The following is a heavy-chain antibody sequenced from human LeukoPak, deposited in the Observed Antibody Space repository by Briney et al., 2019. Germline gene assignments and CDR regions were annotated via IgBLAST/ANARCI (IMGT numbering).Heavy chain of an antibody. CDR2: ISGSGVST. CDR1: GFTFRTSG. CDR3: ARDDGDWLLSFDY. Sequence: GGTLRLSCAASGFTFRTSGMSWVRQAPGKGLEWVSAISGSGVSTYYADSVKGRFTISRDNSKNTLYLQMNSLRAEDTAVCYCARDDGDWLLSFDYWGQGTLVTVSS. V-gene: IGHV3-23*01. D-gene: IGHD3/OR15-3a*01. J-gene: IGHJ4*02.